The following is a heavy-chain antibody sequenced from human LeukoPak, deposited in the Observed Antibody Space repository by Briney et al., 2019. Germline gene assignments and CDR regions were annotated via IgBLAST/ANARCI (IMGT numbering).Heavy chain of an antibody. D-gene: IGHD2-2*01. V-gene: IGHV1-69*05. CDR3: ASRYCSSTSCYYYYMNV. CDR1: GGTFSSYA. J-gene: IGHJ6*03. CDR2: IIPIFGTA. Sequence: GASVKVSCKASGGTFSSYAISWVRQAPGQGLEWMGGIIPIFGTANYAQKFQGRVTITTDESTSTAYMELSSLRSEDTAVYYCASRYCSSTSCYYYYMNVWGKGTTVTVSS.